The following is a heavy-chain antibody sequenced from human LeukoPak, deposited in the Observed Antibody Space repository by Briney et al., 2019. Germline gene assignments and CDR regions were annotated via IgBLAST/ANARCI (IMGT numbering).Heavy chain of an antibody. V-gene: IGHV3-21*01. Sequence: GGSLRLSCAASGFTFSSYSMNWVRQAPGKGLEWVSSISSSSSYIYYADSVKGRFTISRDNAKNSLYLQMNSLRAEDTAVYYCAREPVDTAMAYFDYWGQGTLVTVSS. CDR1: GFTFSSYS. CDR3: AREPVDTAMAYFDY. CDR2: ISSSSSYI. D-gene: IGHD5-18*01. J-gene: IGHJ4*02.